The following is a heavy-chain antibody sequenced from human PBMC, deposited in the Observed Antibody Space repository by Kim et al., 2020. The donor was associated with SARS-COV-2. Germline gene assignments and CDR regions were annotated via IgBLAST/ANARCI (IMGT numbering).Heavy chain of an antibody. D-gene: IGHD5-18*01. V-gene: IGHV3-48*02. CDR3: ASQLGDSFHYYYYGMDV. Sequence: GGSLRLSCAASGFTFSSYSMNWVRQAPGKGLEWVSYISSSSSTIYYADSVKGRFTISRDNAKNSLYLQMNSLRDEDTAVYYRASQLGDSFHYYYYGMDVWGQGTTVTVSS. CDR2: ISSSSSTI. CDR1: GFTFSSYS. J-gene: IGHJ6*02.